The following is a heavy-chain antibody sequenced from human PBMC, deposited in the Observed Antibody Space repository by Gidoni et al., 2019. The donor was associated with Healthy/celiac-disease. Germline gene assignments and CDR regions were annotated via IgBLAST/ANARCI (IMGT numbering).Heavy chain of an antibody. CDR2: INPSGGST. D-gene: IGHD2-2*01. CDR3: ARNDYCSSTSCYRQSEYYYYYGMDV. J-gene: IGHJ6*02. Sequence: QVQLVQSGAEVKKPGASVTVSCKASGYTFTSYYMHWVRQAPGQGLEWRGIINPSGGSTSYAQKFQGRVTMTSDTSTSTVYMELSSLRSEDTAVYYCARNDYCSSTSCYRQSEYYYYYGMDVWGQGTTVTVSS. V-gene: IGHV1-46*03. CDR1: GYTFTSYY.